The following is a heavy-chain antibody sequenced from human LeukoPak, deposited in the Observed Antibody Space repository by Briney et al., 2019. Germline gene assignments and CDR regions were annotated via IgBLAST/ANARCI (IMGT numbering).Heavy chain of an antibody. CDR3: ARHPYGGANWFDP. J-gene: IGHJ5*02. D-gene: IGHD4-23*01. CDR2: TYPGDSNT. CDR1: GYSFTNNW. Sequence: GESLKISCKGSGYSFTNNWIGWVRQMPGKGLEWMGITYPGDSNTRYSPSFQGQVTISADKSISSAYLQWSSLKASDTAMYYCARHPYGGANWFDPWGQGTLVTVSS. V-gene: IGHV5-51*01.